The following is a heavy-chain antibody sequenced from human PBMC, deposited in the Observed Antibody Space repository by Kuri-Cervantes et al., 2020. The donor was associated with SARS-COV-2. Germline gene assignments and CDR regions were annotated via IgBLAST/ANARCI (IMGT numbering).Heavy chain of an antibody. D-gene: IGHD2-8*01. V-gene: IGHV4-31*03. CDR3: ARVYGYYFDY. CDR2: IYYSGST. Sequence: LRLSCTVSGGSISSGGYYWSWIRQHPRKGLEWIGYIYYSGSTYYNPSLKSRVTISVDRSKNQFSLKLSSVTAADTAVYYCARVYGYYFDYWGQGTLVTVSS. CDR1: GGSISSGGYY. J-gene: IGHJ4*02.